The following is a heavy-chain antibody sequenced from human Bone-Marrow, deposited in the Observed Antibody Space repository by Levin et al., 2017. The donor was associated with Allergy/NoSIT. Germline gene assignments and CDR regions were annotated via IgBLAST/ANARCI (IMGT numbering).Heavy chain of an antibody. J-gene: IGHJ4*01. CDR2: IKGKTDGGTT. V-gene: IGHV3-15*01. CDR3: TTRSH. Sequence: GESLKISCVASGFTFGNAWMNWVRQAPGKGLQWVGRIKGKTDGGTTDYAAPVKGRFTISRDDSKKTLYLQMNSLKTEDTAIYYCTTRSHWGHGTLVTVCS. CDR1: GFTFGNAW.